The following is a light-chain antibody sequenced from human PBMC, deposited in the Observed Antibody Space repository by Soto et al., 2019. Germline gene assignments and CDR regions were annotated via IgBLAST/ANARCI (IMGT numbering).Light chain of an antibody. CDR2: EDN. V-gene: IGLV6-57*01. CDR3: QSYDDTNQV. J-gene: IGLJ3*02. Sequence: QSVSESPGKTVTIYCTRSSGSIASNYVQWYQQRPGSSPTTVIYEDNQRPSGVPDRFSGSIDSSSNSASLTISGLETEDEADYYCQSYDDTNQVFGGGTKLTVL. CDR1: SGSIASNY.